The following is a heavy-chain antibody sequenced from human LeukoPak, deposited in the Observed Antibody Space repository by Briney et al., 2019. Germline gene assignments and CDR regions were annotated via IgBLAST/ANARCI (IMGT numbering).Heavy chain of an antibody. D-gene: IGHD3-22*01. V-gene: IGHV1-69*13. CDR1: GGTFSSYA. J-gene: IGHJ4*02. Sequence: AVKVSCKASGGTFSSYAISWVRQASGQGLEWMGGIIPIFGTANYAQKFQGRVTITADESTSTAYMELSSLRSEDTAVYYCARASPNYYDSSGYSPFDYWGQGTLVTVSS. CDR3: ARASPNYYDSSGYSPFDY. CDR2: IIPIFGTA.